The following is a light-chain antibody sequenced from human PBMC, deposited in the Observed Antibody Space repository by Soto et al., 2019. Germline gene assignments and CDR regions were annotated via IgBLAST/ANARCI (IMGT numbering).Light chain of an antibody. V-gene: IGKV1-6*01. CDR3: LQDFKYPRT. CDR1: QGIRND. J-gene: IGKJ1*01. CDR2: EAS. Sequence: AILMTRCPSSLSSSVGDRVTITCRASQGIRNDLAWYQQKPGKAPKLLIYEASTLQSGVPSRFSGSYSGTDFTLTIGSLQPEDFATYYCLQDFKYPRTFGQGTKV.